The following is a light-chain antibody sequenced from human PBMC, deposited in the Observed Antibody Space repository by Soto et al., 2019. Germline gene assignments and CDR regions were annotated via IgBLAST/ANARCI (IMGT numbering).Light chain of an antibody. V-gene: IGLV2-8*01. J-gene: IGLJ2*01. CDR1: SSDVGGYNY. CDR2: EVS. Sequence: QSVLTQPPSASGSPGQSVTISCTGTSSDVGGYNYVPWYQQHPGKAPKLMIYEVSKRPSGVPDRFSGSKSGNTASLTVSGLQAEDEAYYYCSSYAGSNTVVFGGGTKLTVL. CDR3: SSYAGSNTVV.